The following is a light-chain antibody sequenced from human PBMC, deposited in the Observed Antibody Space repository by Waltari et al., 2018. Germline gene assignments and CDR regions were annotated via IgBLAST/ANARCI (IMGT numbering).Light chain of an antibody. CDR3: QQYNTFLYT. V-gene: IGKV1-5*03. J-gene: IGKJ2*01. CDR2: KAS. Sequence: DIQMTQSPSTLSASVGDRVTITWRASQSIDSSLAWYQQKPGKAPKLLIYKASILEYGVPSRFSGSGSGTEFTLTISSLQPDDFATYYCQQYNTFLYTFGQGTKLAIK. CDR1: QSIDSS.